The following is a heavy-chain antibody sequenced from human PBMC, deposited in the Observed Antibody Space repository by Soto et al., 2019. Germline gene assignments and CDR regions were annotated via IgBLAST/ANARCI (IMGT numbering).Heavy chain of an antibody. Sequence: QVQLVQSGAEVKKXXXSVKVSCKASGYTFTSYGISWVRQAPGQGLEWMGWISAYNGNTNYAQKLQGRVTMTTDTSTSTAYMELRSLRSDDTAVYYCARSGGPIFGVVIQNWFDPWGQGTLVTVSS. J-gene: IGHJ5*02. V-gene: IGHV1-18*01. D-gene: IGHD3-3*01. CDR2: ISAYNGNT. CDR1: GYTFTSYG. CDR3: ARSGGPIFGVVIQNWFDP.